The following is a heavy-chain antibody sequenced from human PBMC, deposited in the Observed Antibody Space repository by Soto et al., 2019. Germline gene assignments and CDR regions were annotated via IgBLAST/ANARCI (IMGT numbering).Heavy chain of an antibody. J-gene: IGHJ4*02. Sequence: QVQLVESGGGVVQPGRSLRLSCAASGFTFSSYGMHWVRQAPGKGLEWVAVISYDGSNKYYADSVKGRFTISRDNSKNTPYLQMNSLRAEDTAVYYCAKGLKYYFDYWGQGTLVTVSS. V-gene: IGHV3-30*18. D-gene: IGHD5-12*01. CDR1: GFTFSSYG. CDR3: AKGLKYYFDY. CDR2: ISYDGSNK.